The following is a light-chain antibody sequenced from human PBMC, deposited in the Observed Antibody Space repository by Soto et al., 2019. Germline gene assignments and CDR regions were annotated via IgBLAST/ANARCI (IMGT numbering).Light chain of an antibody. CDR1: QSVGSY. CDR3: QQRSNWPPVT. Sequence: EIVLTQSPATLSLSPGERATLSCRASQSVGSYLAWYQQKPGQAPRLLIHGASNRAAGIPVRFSGSGSGTDFTLTISSLEPEDFAVYYCQQRSNWPPVTFGGGTKVEIK. CDR2: GAS. J-gene: IGKJ4*01. V-gene: IGKV3-11*01.